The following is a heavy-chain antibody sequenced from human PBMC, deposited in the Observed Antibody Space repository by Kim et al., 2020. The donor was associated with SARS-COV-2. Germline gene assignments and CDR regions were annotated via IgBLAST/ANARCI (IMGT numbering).Heavy chain of an antibody. D-gene: IGHD3-10*01. Sequence: SQTLSLTCTISGDTVSNHNAAWNWIRQSPSRGLEWLGRTYYASRWYKEYAQSVESRITINPATSENQFSLHLNSVTPEDTAVYYCAREPQYYFGSGNYYSVYYYGMDVWGQGTTVTVSS. V-gene: IGHV6-1*01. CDR3: AREPQYYFGSGNYYSVYYYGMDV. J-gene: IGHJ6*02. CDR2: TYYASRWYK. CDR1: GDTVSNHNAA.